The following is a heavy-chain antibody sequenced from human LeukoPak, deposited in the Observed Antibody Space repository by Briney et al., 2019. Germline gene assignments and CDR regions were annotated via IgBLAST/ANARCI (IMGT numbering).Heavy chain of an antibody. CDR3: ARVGSGWYALDI. J-gene: IGHJ3*02. D-gene: IGHD6-19*01. CDR1: GGSISSSSYH. V-gene: IGHV4-39*07. Sequence: SETLSLTCTVSGGSISSSSYHWGWIRQPPGKGLEWIGSIYYSGSTYYNPSLKSRVTISVDTSKNQFSLKLSSVTAADTAVYYCARVGSGWYALDIWGQGTMVTVSS. CDR2: IYYSGST.